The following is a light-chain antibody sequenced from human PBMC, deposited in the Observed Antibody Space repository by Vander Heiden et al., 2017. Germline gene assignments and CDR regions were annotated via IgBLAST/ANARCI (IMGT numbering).Light chain of an antibody. V-gene: IGKV3-20*01. CDR2: RTS. J-gene: IGKJ2*01. CDR1: ESVGDTS. CDR3: QQSLRSPFT. Sequence: LRQSPAPLSVSPGARATLSCRASESVGDTSLAWFQQKPGQAPRLLISRTSTRATGIADRFSGSGSGTDFTLTVSRVEPEDYAVYYCQQSLRSPFTFGQGTKLEIK.